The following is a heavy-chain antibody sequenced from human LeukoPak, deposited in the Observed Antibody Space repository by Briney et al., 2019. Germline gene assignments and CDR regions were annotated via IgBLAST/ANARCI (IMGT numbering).Heavy chain of an antibody. Sequence: SETLSLTCTVSGGSISSYYWSWIRQPPGKGLEWIGYIYYSGSTNYNPSLKSRVTISVDTSKNQFSLKLSSVTAADTAVYYCATSYLHDLLLWFSLDPWGQGTLVTVSS. J-gene: IGHJ5*02. V-gene: IGHV4-59*01. CDR3: ATSYLHDLLLWFSLDP. CDR2: IYYSGST. D-gene: IGHD3-10*01. CDR1: GGSISSYY.